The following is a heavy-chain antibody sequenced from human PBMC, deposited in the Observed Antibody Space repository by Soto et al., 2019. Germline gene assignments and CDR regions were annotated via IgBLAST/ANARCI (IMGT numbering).Heavy chain of an antibody. CDR1: GFSFSNYA. Sequence: EVQLLESGGGLVQPGGSLRLSCAASGFSFSNYAMNWVREAPGKGLEWVSGISGGGGGKYYADSVKGRFIISRDNSKNAMSLQMNSLRTEDTAFYKCWKDSISARDRFNFASWGQGTLFTVSS. D-gene: IGHD3-10*01. CDR2: ISGGGGGK. CDR3: WKDSISARDRFNFAS. J-gene: IGHJ4*02. V-gene: IGHV3-23*01.